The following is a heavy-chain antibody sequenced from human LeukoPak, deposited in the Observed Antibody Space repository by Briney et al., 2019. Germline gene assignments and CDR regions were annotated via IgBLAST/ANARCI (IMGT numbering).Heavy chain of an antibody. V-gene: IGHV3-23*01. CDR3: AKRTSGGSSGYSFDY. J-gene: IGHJ4*02. CDR1: GFTFSSYA. D-gene: IGHD3-16*01. CDR2: ISGSGVST. Sequence: GSLRLSCAASGFTFSSYAMSWVRQAPGKGLEWVSGISGSGVSTYYADPVKGRFTISRDNSKNTLYVQMNSLRAEDTAVYYCAKRTSGGSSGYSFDYWGQGTLVTVSS.